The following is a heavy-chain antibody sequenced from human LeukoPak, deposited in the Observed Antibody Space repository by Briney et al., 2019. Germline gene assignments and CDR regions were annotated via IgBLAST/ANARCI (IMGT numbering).Heavy chain of an antibody. CDR1: GFTFSDYY. V-gene: IGHV3-11*01. Sequence: GGSLRLSCAGSGFTFSDYYMSWVRQAPGQGLEWISYISGGGGSMFYTDSVKGRFTLSRDDAKTSLYLQMNSLRAEDTAVYYCARAHPRSHYMMPYFDSWGQGTLVTVSS. D-gene: IGHD3-10*01. CDR2: ISGGGGSM. CDR3: ARAHPRSHYMMPYFDS. J-gene: IGHJ4*02.